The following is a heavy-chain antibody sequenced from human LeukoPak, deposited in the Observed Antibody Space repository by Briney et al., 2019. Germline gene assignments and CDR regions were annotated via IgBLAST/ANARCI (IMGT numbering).Heavy chain of an antibody. Sequence: GASVKVSCKASGYTFTGFYMHWVRQAPGQGLEWMGWINPNSGGTNYAQKFQGRVTMTRDTSISTAYMELSRLRSDDTAVYYCARVSPLGGGSGYPSVAFDIWGQGTMVTVSS. J-gene: IGHJ3*02. CDR3: ARVSPLGGGSGYPSVAFDI. D-gene: IGHD3-22*01. CDR2: INPNSGGT. V-gene: IGHV1-2*02. CDR1: GYTFTGFY.